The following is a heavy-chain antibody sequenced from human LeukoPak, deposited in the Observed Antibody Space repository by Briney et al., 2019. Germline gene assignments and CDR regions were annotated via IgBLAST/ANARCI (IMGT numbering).Heavy chain of an antibody. CDR1: GFTFSSYS. V-gene: IGHV3-21*01. D-gene: IGHD1-26*01. CDR2: ISSSSSYI. CDR3: ARVGVGATSFQD. Sequence: PGGSLRLSCAASGFTFSSYSMNWVRQAPGKGLEWVSSISSSSSYIYYADSVKGRFTISRDNAKNSLYLQMNSLRAEDTAVYYCARVGVGATSFQDWGQGTLVTVSS. J-gene: IGHJ1*01.